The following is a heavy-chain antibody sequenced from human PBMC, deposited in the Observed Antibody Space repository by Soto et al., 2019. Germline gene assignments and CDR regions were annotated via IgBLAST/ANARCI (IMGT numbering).Heavy chain of an antibody. D-gene: IGHD3-9*01. J-gene: IGHJ4*02. V-gene: IGHV4-30-4*01. CDR3: AHILSGSQLNF. CDR2: ISYSGST. CDR1: GGSISSGGYY. Sequence: SETLSLTCTVSGGSISSGGYYWSWIRQPPGKGLEWIGFISYSGSTYYNASLKSRVTISVDTSKNQYSLKVNSVFAADTAIYYCAHILSGSQLNFWGQGTPVTVSS.